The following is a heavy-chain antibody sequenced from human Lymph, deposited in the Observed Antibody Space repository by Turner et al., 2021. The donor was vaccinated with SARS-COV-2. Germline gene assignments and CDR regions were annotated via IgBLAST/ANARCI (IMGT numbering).Heavy chain of an antibody. J-gene: IGHJ5*02. CDR3: AKDGGGYSST. CDR1: GFTFSSYA. D-gene: IGHD6-13*01. Sequence: QVQLVESGGGVVQPGRSLRLSCAASGFTFSSYAMHWVRQAPGKGLEWVALISYDGSNKYYADSVKGRFTISRDNSKNTLYLKMNSLRAEDTAVYYCAKDGGGYSSTWGQGTLVTVSS. V-gene: IGHV3-30*18. CDR2: ISYDGSNK.